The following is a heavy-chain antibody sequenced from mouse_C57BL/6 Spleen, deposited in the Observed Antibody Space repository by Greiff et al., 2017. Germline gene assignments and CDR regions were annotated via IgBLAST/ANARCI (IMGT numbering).Heavy chain of an antibody. CDR2: ISYDGSN. V-gene: IGHV3-6*01. J-gene: IGHJ3*01. CDR1: GYSITSGYY. Sequence: EVKLQESGPGLVKPSQSLSLTCSVTGYSITSGYYWNWIRQFPGNKLEWMGYISYDGSNNYKPYLKNRISITRDTAKNPFFLKLNSVTTEDTATYDCARESYDYDVPWFAYWGQGTLVTVSA. D-gene: IGHD2-4*01. CDR3: ARESYDYDVPWFAY.